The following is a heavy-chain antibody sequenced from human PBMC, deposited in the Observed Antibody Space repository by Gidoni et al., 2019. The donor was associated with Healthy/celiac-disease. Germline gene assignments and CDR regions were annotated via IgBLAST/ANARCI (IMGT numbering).Heavy chain of an antibody. V-gene: IGHV1-69*01. CDR1: GGTFSSYA. Sequence: QVQLVQSGAEVKKPGSSVKVSCTASGGTFSSYAISWVRQAPGQGREWMGGIIPIFGTANYAQKFQGRVTITADESTSTAYMELSSLRSEDTAVYYCASVGRVGATPYGYYYGMDVWGQGTTVTVSS. J-gene: IGHJ6*02. CDR3: ASVGRVGATPYGYYYGMDV. D-gene: IGHD1-26*01. CDR2: IIPIFGTA.